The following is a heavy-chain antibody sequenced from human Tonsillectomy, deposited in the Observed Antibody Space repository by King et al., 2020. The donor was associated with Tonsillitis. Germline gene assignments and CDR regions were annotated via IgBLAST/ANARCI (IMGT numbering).Heavy chain of an antibody. J-gene: IGHJ3*02. CDR1: GYSFTTYW. D-gene: IGHD6-13*01. CDR2: IYPVDSYT. CDR3: ARRPGMGRIGPAGAFDI. Sequence: VQLVQSGAEVKKPGESLKISCKGSGYSFTTYWIGWVRQMPGKCLEWWGIIYPVDSYTRYSPSFQGQFTSPADKPISTAYRPGTSLKASDTAMYYCARRPGMGRIGPAGAFDIWGQGTMVTVSS. V-gene: IGHV5-51*01.